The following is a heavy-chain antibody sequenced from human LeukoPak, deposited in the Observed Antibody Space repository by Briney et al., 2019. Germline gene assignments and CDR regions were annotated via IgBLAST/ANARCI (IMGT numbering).Heavy chain of an antibody. CDR3: ARPSYYYDSSGYLRTRFDY. V-gene: IGHV1-2*02. D-gene: IGHD3-22*01. CDR1: GYTFTGYY. Sequence: ASVKVSCKASGYTFTGYYMHWVRQAPGQGLAWMGWINPNSGGTNYAQKFQGRVTMTRDTSISTAYMELSRLRSDDTAVYYCARPSYYYDSSGYLRTRFDYWGQGTLVTVSS. J-gene: IGHJ4*02. CDR2: INPNSGGT.